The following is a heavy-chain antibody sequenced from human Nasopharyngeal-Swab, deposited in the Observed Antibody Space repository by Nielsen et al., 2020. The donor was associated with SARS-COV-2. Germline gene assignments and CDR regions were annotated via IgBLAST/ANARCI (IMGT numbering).Heavy chain of an antibody. V-gene: IGHV3-30-3*01. CDR1: GFTFSNFA. J-gene: IGHJ4*02. CDR3: ARGLGTGAYLIDY. D-gene: IGHD2-8*02. Sequence: GGSLRLSCTAPGFTFSNFAMHWVRRAPGKGLEWVTFISSDGNTQRYADSVKGRFPISRDNSKNTLFLQLNSLRPDDSGIYYCARGLGTGAYLIDYWGQGTLVTVSS. CDR2: ISSDGNTQ.